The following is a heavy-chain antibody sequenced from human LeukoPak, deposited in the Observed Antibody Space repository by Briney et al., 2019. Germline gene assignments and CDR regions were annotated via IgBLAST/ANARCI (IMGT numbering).Heavy chain of an antibody. CDR3: ARDLRDYGSGSYPLY. J-gene: IGHJ4*02. CDR2: INSRSDKI. V-gene: IGHV3-21*01. D-gene: IGHD3-10*01. CDR1: GFIFSSYT. Sequence: GGSLRLSCAASGFIFSSYTMNWVRQAPGKGLEWVSSINSRSDKIFYADSVKGRFTISRDNAKNSLYLQMNSLRAEDTAVYYCARDLRDYGSGSYPLYWGQGTLVTVSS.